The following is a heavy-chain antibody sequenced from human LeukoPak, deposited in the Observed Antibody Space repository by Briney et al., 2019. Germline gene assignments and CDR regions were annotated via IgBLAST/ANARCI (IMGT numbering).Heavy chain of an antibody. D-gene: IGHD2-2*01. J-gene: IGHJ4*02. CDR1: GYTFTGYH. CDR3: ARVKRKYQLLKPLHETPSHYFDY. Sequence: ASVKVSCKTSGYTFTGYHMHWVRQAPGQGLEWMGWINPNSGGTDYARKFQGRVTMTRDTSISTAYMELSRLRSDDTAMYYCARVKRKYQLLKPLHETPSHYFDYWGQGTLVTVSS. V-gene: IGHV1-2*02. CDR2: INPNSGGT.